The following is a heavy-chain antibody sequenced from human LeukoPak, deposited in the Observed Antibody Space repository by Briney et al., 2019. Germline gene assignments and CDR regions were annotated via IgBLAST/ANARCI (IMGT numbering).Heavy chain of an antibody. V-gene: IGHV4-39*07. D-gene: IGHD2-8*01. CDR3: ARDAGYCTNGVCYDNWFDP. CDR1: GGSISSSSYY. CDR2: IYCSGST. Sequence: WETLSLTCTVSGGSISSSSYYWGWIRQPPGKGLEWIGSIYCSGSTYYNPSLKSRVTISVDASKNQFSLKLSSVTAADTAVYYCARDAGYCTNGVCYDNWFDPWGQRTLVTVSS. J-gene: IGHJ5*02.